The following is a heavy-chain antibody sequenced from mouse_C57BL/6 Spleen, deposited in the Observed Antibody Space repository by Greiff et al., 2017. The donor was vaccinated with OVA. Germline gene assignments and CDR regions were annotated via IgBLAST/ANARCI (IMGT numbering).Heavy chain of an antibody. Sequence: QVQLKQPGAELVKPGASVKMSCKASGYTFTSYWITWVKQRPGQGLEWIGDIYPGSGSTNYNEKFKSKATLTVDTSSSTAYMQLSSLTSEDSAVYYCARSTAGDAMDDWGQGTSVTVSS. D-gene: IGHD1-2*01. CDR1: GYTFTSYW. CDR3: ARSTAGDAMDD. J-gene: IGHJ4*01. V-gene: IGHV1-55*01. CDR2: IYPGSGST.